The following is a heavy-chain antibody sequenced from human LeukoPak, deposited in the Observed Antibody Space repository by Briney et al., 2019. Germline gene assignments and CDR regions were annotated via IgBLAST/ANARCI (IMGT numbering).Heavy chain of an antibody. CDR2: INHSGST. V-gene: IGHV4-34*01. D-gene: IGHD6-13*01. CDR1: GGSFSGYY. J-gene: IGHJ4*02. Sequence: PSETLSLTCAVYGGSFSGYYWSWIRQPPGKGLEWIGEINHSGSTNYNPSLKSRVTISVDTSKNQFSLKLSSVTAADTAVYYCARDPQRGIAAAGTGAFFDYWGQGTLVTVSS. CDR3: ARDPQRGIAAAGTGAFFDY.